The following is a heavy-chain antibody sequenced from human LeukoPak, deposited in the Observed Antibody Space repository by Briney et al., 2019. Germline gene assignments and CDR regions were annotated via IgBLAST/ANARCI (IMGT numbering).Heavy chain of an antibody. D-gene: IGHD3-22*01. V-gene: IGHV1-2*02. CDR3: ARNYDSSGRGVVYFDY. CDR2: INPNSGGT. J-gene: IGHJ4*02. Sequence: ASVKVSCKASGYTFTGYYMHWVRQAPGQGLEGMGWINPNSGGTNYAQKFQGRVTMTRDTSISTAYMELSRLRSDDTAVYYCARNYDSSGRGVVYFDYWGQGTLVTVSS. CDR1: GYTFTGYY.